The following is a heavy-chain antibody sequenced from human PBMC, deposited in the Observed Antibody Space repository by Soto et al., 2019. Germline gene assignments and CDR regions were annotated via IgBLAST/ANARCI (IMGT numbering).Heavy chain of an antibody. V-gene: IGHV1-69*13. CDR3: AIDNLYNWNYDSYYYYGMDV. CDR1: GGTFSSYA. Sequence: SVKVSCKASGGTFSSYAISWVRQAPGQGLEWMGGIIPIFGTANYAQKFQGRVTITADESTSTAYMELSSLRSEDTAVYYCAIDNLYNWNYDSYYYYGMDVWGQGTTVTVSS. J-gene: IGHJ6*02. CDR2: IIPIFGTA. D-gene: IGHD1-7*01.